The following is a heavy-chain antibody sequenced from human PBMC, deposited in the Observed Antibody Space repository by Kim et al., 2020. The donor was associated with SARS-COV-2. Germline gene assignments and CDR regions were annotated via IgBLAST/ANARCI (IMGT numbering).Heavy chain of an antibody. CDR2: IYYSGST. Sequence: SETLSLTCTVSGGSISSSSYYWGWIRQPPGKGLEWIGSIYYSGSTYYNPSLKSRVTISVDTSKNQFSLKLSSVTAADTAVYYCASTPSLRYFDWLLWGQGTLVTVSS. CDR1: GGSISSSSYY. V-gene: IGHV4-39*01. J-gene: IGHJ4*02. D-gene: IGHD3-9*01. CDR3: ASTPSLRYFDWLL.